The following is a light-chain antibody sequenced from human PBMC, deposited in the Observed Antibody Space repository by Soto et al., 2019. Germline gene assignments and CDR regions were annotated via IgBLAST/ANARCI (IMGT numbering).Light chain of an antibody. V-gene: IGLV2-14*03. CDR2: EVV. CDR1: RSDVGGYSH. CDR3: NSYTNIGTFWV. J-gene: IGLJ3*02. Sequence: QSALTQPASLSGSRGQSITISCTGTRSDVGGYSHVSWYQQHPGKVPKLLIYEVVNRPSGVSNRFSGSKSGNTASLTISGLQAEDEADYYCNSYTNIGTFWVFGGGTKLTVL.